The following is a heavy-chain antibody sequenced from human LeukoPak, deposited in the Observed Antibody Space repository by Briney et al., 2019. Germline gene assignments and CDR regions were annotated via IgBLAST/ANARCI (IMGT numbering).Heavy chain of an antibody. CDR3: VKDLSGSYTFDY. V-gene: IGHV3-64D*06. J-gene: IGHJ4*02. Sequence: SGGSLRLSCSASGFTFSNHAMHWVRQAPGKGLEYVSGITDNGGLTRYADSLKGRFTISRDNSRDTLDLQMSSLRAEDTAIYYCVKDLSGSYTFDYWGQGTLVTVSS. D-gene: IGHD1-26*01. CDR2: ITDNGGLT. CDR1: GFTFSNHA.